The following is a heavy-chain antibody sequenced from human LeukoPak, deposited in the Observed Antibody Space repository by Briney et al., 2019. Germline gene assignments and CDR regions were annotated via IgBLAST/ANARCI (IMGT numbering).Heavy chain of an antibody. CDR2: ISGSGGST. CDR1: GFTFSSYA. J-gene: IGHJ5*02. Sequence: GGSLRLSCAASGFTFSSYAMSWVRQAPGKGLEWVSAISGSGGSTYYADSVKGRFTISRDNSKNTLYLQKNSLRAEDTAVYYCAKDRGSSSWYYNWFDPWGQGTLVTVSS. V-gene: IGHV3-23*01. CDR3: AKDRGSSSWYYNWFDP. D-gene: IGHD6-13*01.